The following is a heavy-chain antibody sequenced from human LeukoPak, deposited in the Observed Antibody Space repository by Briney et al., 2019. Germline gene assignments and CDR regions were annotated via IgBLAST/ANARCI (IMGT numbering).Heavy chain of an antibody. CDR1: GFSFSSHG. CDR3: ARDMAYDYVWGSYRYPHDAFDI. Sequence: GGSLRLSCAASGFSFSSHGMSWVRQAPGKGLEWVSGINWNGGSTGYADSVKGRFTISRDNAKNSLYLQMNSLRAEDTALYYCARDMAYDYVWGSYRYPHDAFDIWGQGTMVTVSS. D-gene: IGHD3-16*02. V-gene: IGHV3-20*04. CDR2: INWNGGST. J-gene: IGHJ3*02.